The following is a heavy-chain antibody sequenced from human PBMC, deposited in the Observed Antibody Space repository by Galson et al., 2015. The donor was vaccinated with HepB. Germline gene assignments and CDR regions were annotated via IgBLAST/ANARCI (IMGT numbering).Heavy chain of an antibody. CDR1: GFTFSAYA. V-gene: IGHV3-30*09. D-gene: IGHD3/OR15-3a*01. CDR3: ARDLDPAQYYFDY. Sequence: SLRLSCAASGFTFSAYAMHWVRQAPGRGLEWVAVISFDGSNKYYADSVKGRFAISRDNSKNTLYLEMSSLRAEDTAVYYCARDLDPAQYYFDYWGQGTLVTVSS. J-gene: IGHJ4*02. CDR2: ISFDGSNK.